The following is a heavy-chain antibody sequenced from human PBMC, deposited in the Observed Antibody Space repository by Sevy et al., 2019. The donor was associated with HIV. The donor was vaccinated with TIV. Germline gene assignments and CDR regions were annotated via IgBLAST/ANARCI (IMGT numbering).Heavy chain of an antibody. CDR1: GYTFTSYG. V-gene: IGHV1-18*01. CDR2: ISAYNGNT. CDR3: ARAPVLYLSSWTWFDP. J-gene: IGHJ5*02. D-gene: IGHD2-8*01. Sequence: ASVKVSCKASGYTFTSYGISWVRQAPGQGLEWMGWISAYNGNTNYAQKLQGRVTMTTDTSRSTAYMERRGLRSDDTAVYYCARAPVLYLSSWTWFDPWGQGTLVTVSS.